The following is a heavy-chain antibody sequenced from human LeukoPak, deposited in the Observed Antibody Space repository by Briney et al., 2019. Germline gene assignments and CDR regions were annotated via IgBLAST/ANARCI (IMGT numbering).Heavy chain of an antibody. CDR1: GFTFSDYY. Sequence: GGSLRLSCAASGFTFSDYYMSWIRQAPGKGLEWVSYISSSGSTIYYADSVKGRFTISRDNAKNSLYLQMNSLRAEDTAVYYCTTDRPDYGVLWAFDYWGQGTLVTVSS. D-gene: IGHD4-17*01. V-gene: IGHV3-11*01. CDR2: ISSSGSTI. CDR3: TTDRPDYGVLWAFDY. J-gene: IGHJ4*02.